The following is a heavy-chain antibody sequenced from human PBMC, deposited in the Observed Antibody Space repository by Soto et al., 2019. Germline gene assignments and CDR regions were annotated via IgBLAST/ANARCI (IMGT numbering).Heavy chain of an antibody. Sequence: QVQLVQSGAEVKKPGSSVKVSCKASGGTFSSYAISWVRQAPGQGLEWMGGIIPIFGTANYAQKCQGRVTITADKATSTAYMELSSLRSEDTAVYYCARDRALLAAAGTGWFDPWGQGTLVTVSS. CDR2: IIPIFGTA. CDR3: ARDRALLAAAGTGWFDP. CDR1: GGTFSSYA. V-gene: IGHV1-69*06. J-gene: IGHJ5*02. D-gene: IGHD6-13*01.